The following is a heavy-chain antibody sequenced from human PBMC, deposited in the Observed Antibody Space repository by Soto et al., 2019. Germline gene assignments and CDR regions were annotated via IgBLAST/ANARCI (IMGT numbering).Heavy chain of an antibody. D-gene: IGHD2-15*01. CDR1: GGSMSSYY. CDR2: IYNSGSS. V-gene: IGHV4-59*08. J-gene: IGHJ5*01. CDR3: ARHDDCYDGGCSTGRWFDS. Sequence: PSETLSLTCTVSGGSMSSYYWSWIRQPPGKGLEWIGYIYNSGSSKYNPSLKSRVTISADTSMHQFSLNLRSVTAADTAVYYCARHDDCYDGGCSTGRWFDSWGQGTLVTVSS.